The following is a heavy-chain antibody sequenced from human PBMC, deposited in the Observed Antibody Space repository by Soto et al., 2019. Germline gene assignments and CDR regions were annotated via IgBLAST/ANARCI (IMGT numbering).Heavy chain of an antibody. J-gene: IGHJ4*02. V-gene: IGHV3-23*01. CDR2: ISGSDEST. Sequence: EVQLLESGGGLVQPGESLRLSCAAYGFTFSSYAMSWVRQAPGKGLEWVSVISGSDESTYYADSVKGRFTISRDNSKNTLYLQMNSLRAEDTAVYYCAKRSSSSTFDYWGQGTLVTVSS. CDR1: GFTFSSYA. D-gene: IGHD6-6*01. CDR3: AKRSSSSTFDY.